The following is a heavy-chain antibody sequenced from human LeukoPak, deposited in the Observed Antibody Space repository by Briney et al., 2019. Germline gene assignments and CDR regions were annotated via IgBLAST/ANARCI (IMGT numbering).Heavy chain of an antibody. D-gene: IGHD4-17*01. CDR2: ISSSGSTI. V-gene: IGHV3-48*03. CDR3: ARTGNYGDYVGY. Sequence: PGGSLRLSCAASGFTFSSYEMNWVRQAPGKGLEWVSYISSSGSTIYYADSVKGRFTISRDNAKNSLYLQMNSLGAEDTAVYYCARTGNYGDYVGYWGQGTLVTVSS. CDR1: GFTFSSYE. J-gene: IGHJ4*02.